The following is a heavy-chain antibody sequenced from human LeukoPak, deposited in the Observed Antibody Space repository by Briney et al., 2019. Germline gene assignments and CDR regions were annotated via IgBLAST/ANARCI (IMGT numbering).Heavy chain of an antibody. D-gene: IGHD3-10*01. Sequence: ASVKVSCKASGYTFTSFGISWVRQAPGQGLEWMGWISAYNGNTNYAQNLQGRVTMTTDTSTRTAYMELRSLRSDDTAVYYCARTYGPGSSQPFDYWGQGTLVTVSS. J-gene: IGHJ4*02. CDR2: ISAYNGNT. CDR3: ARTYGPGSSQPFDY. CDR1: GYTFTSFG. V-gene: IGHV1-18*01.